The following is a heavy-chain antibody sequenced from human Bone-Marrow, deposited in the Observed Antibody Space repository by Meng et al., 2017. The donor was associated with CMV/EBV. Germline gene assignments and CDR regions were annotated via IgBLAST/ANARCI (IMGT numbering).Heavy chain of an antibody. CDR3: ARSYDFWSGHPPLDP. Sequence: DSINTTTYYWGWIRQPPGKGLEWIGSIHYGGSTFYHPSLMSRVTLSVDRAKSQFSLKLSSVTAADAAVYYCARSYDFWSGHPPLDPWGQGTLVTVSS. CDR1: DSINTTTYY. D-gene: IGHD3-3*01. CDR2: IHYGGST. V-gene: IGHV4-39*07. J-gene: IGHJ5*02.